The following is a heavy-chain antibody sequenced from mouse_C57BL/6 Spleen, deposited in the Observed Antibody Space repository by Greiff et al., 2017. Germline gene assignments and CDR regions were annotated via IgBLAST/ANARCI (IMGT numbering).Heavy chain of an antibody. CDR3: STNWMY. CDR1: GYDITDDY. Sequence: EVQLQQSGAELVRPGASVKLSCKASGYDITDDYMQWVKQRPEQGLEWIGGIDPESGGTYYAEKFEGKATLTADNSSNTAYLQLGNLAAYDTAVYDCSTNWMYWGQGTTLTVSA. J-gene: IGHJ2*01. D-gene: IGHD4-1*01. V-gene: IGHV14-4*01. CDR2: IDPESGGT.